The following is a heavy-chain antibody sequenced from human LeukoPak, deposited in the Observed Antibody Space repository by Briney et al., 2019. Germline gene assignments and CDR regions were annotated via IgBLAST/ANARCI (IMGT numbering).Heavy chain of an antibody. CDR1: GFTFSTYA. J-gene: IGHJ4*02. CDR2: ISYDGSNK. D-gene: IGHD5-18*01. CDR3: ARVSEGEDSHEFDY. V-gene: IGHV3-30*04. Sequence: GGSLRLSCAASGFTFSTYAMHWVRQAPGKGLEWGAVISYDGSNKYYADSVKGRFTISRDNSKNMLYVQMNSLRVEDTAVYYCARVSEGEDSHEFDYWGQGTLVTVSS.